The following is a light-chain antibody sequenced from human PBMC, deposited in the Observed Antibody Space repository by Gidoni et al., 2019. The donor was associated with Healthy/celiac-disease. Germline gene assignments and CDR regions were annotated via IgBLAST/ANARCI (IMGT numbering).Light chain of an antibody. V-gene: IGKV1-39*01. Sequence: DIQMTQSPSSLSASVGDRVTITRRASQSISSYLNWCQQKTGKAPKLLIYAASSLQSGVPSRFSGSGSGTDFTLTISSLQPEDFATYYCQQSYSTPRITFGQGTRLEIK. CDR2: AAS. CDR1: QSISSY. J-gene: IGKJ5*01. CDR3: QQSYSTPRIT.